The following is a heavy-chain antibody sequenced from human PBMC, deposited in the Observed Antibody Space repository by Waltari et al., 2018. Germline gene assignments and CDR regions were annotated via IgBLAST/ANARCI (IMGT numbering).Heavy chain of an antibody. D-gene: IGHD2-15*01. CDR3: ARDRGRGLYLDA. Sequence: QLQLQESGPGLVKPSGTLSLSCAVSGDSVTSPNWWSLVRQSPQRGLEWIGQVLSTGKTNYSPSFASRVTMSLDASNNQFSLKVTSATAADTAVYYCARDRGRGLYLDAWGPGTLVTVSP. V-gene: IGHV4-4*02. CDR1: GDSVTSPNW. J-gene: IGHJ5*02. CDR2: VLSTGKT.